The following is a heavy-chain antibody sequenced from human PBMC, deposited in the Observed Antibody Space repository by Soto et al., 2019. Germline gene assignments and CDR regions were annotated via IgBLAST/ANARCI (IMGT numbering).Heavy chain of an antibody. CDR3: ARGISSGWIHYYYYGMDV. CDR2: INPNSGGT. CDR1: GYTFTGYY. J-gene: IGHJ6*02. D-gene: IGHD6-19*01. V-gene: IGHV1-2*02. Sequence: ASVKVSCKASGYTFTGYYMHWVQQAPGQGLEWMGWINPNSGGTNYAQKFQGRVTMTRDTSISTAYMELSRLRSDDTAVYYCARGISSGWIHYYYYGMDVWGQGTTVTVSS.